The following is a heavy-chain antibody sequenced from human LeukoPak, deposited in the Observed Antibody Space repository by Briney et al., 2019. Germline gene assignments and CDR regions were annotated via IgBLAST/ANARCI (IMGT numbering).Heavy chain of an antibody. CDR1: GGTFSSYA. Sequence: SVKVSCKASGGTFSSYAISWVRQAPGQGLEWMGGIIPIFGTANYAQKLQGRVTITADESTSTAYMELSSLRSEDTAVYYCARVPELLFAFDIWGQGTMVTVSS. V-gene: IGHV1-69*13. CDR3: ARVPELLFAFDI. D-gene: IGHD1-26*01. J-gene: IGHJ3*02. CDR2: IIPIFGTA.